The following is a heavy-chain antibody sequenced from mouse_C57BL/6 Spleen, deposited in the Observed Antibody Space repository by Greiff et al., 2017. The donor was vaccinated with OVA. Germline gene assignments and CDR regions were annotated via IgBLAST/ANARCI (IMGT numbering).Heavy chain of an antibody. CDR3: AKGKSYGFFDY. CDR2: IDPSDSYT. CDR1: GYTFTSYW. V-gene: IGHV1-69*01. J-gene: IGHJ2*01. D-gene: IGHD1-1*02. Sequence: VQLQQPGAELVMPGASVKLSCKASGYTFTSYWMHWVKQRPGQGLEWIGEIDPSDSYTNYNQKFKGKSTLTVDTSSSTAYMQLSSLTAEDSAVYYCAKGKSYGFFDYWGQGTTLTVSS.